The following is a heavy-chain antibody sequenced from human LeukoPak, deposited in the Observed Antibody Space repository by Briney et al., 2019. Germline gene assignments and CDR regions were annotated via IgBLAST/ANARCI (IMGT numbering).Heavy chain of an antibody. J-gene: IGHJ3*02. CDR1: GGTFSSYA. CDR2: VIPIFGTA. Sequence: GASVKVSCKASGGTFSSYAISWVRQAPGQGLEWMGGVIPIFGTANYAQKFQGRVTITTDESTSTAYMELSRLRSDDTAVYYCARVTGEGDDAFDIWGQGTMVTVSS. V-gene: IGHV1-69*05. D-gene: IGHD7-27*01. CDR3: ARVTGEGDDAFDI.